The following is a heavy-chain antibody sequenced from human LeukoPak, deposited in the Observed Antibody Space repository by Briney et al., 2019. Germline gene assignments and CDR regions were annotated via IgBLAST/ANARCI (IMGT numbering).Heavy chain of an antibody. V-gene: IGHV4-30-4*08. CDR1: GGSISSGDYY. CDR2: IYYSGST. CDR3: ARSSNQPHYYYYYMDV. J-gene: IGHJ6*03. Sequence: PSQTLSLACTVSGGSISSGDYYWSWLRQPPGKGLEWIGYIYYSGSTYYNPSLKSRVTISVDTSKNQFSLKLSSVTAADTAVYYCARSSNQPHYYYYYMDVWGKGTTVTVSS. D-gene: IGHD4-11*01.